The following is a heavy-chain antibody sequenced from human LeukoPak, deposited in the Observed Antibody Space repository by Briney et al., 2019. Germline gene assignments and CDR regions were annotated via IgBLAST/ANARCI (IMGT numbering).Heavy chain of an antibody. CDR3: ARETGENAFDI. D-gene: IGHD7-27*01. CDR2: ISSSGSTI. J-gene: IGHJ3*02. V-gene: IGHV3-48*03. CDR1: GFTFSSYE. Sequence: PGGSLRLSCAASGFTFSSYEMNWVRQAPGKGLEWVSYISSSGSTIYYADSVKGRLTISRDNAKNSLYLQMNSLRAEDTAVYYCARETGENAFDIWGQGTMVTVSS.